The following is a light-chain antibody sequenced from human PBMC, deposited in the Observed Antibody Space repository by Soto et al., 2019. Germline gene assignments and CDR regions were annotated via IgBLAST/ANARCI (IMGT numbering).Light chain of an antibody. CDR3: QQRSNWPPYT. CDR1: QSVSSY. CDR2: DAS. Sequence: EIVVTQSPATLSLSPGERATLSCRASQSVSSYLAWYQQKPGQDPRLLINDASNRATGIPARFSGSGSGTDFTLTISSLEPEDFAVYYCQQRSNWPPYTFGQGTKLEIK. J-gene: IGKJ2*01. V-gene: IGKV3-11*01.